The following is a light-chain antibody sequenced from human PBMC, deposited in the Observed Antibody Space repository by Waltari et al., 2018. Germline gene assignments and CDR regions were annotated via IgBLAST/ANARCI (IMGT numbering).Light chain of an antibody. V-gene: IGLV3-21*04. J-gene: IGLJ2*01. CDR1: NIGSKS. CDR2: YDS. Sequence: SYVVTQSPSVSVAPGETARITCGGDNIGSKSVHWYQQRPGQAPVLVISYDSDRPSWIPERVSGSNSGNTATLTISWVEAEDEADYYCLVWHSTIDHQGVFGGGTKLTVL. CDR3: LVWHSTIDHQGV.